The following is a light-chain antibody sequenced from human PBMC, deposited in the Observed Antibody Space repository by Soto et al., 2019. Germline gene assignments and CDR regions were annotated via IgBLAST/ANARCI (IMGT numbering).Light chain of an antibody. Sequence: EIVLTQSPGTLSLSPGESATLSCRASQSVSSTYLAWYQQKPGQTPRLLMYGASSRATGIPDRFSGSGSGTDFTLTISRLEPEDSAVYYCQQYGSFPKTFGQGTKVEIK. J-gene: IGKJ1*01. CDR2: GAS. CDR3: QQYGSFPKT. V-gene: IGKV3-20*01. CDR1: QSVSSTY.